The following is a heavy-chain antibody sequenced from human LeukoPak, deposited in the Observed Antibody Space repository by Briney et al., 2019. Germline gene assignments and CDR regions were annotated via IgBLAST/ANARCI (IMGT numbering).Heavy chain of an antibody. D-gene: IGHD4-17*01. CDR2: SRSKAYGETT. CDR1: GFTFGDYA. CDR3: SRVSPYGEPVVDY. V-gene: IGHV3-49*05. Sequence: KPGRSLRLSCTGSGFTFGDYAMSWFRQAPGEGRGWVGFSRSKAYGETTEYAASVKGRFTISRDDSKSIAYLQMSSLKAEDTAVYYRSRVSPYGEPVVDYWGQGTLVTVSS. J-gene: IGHJ4*01.